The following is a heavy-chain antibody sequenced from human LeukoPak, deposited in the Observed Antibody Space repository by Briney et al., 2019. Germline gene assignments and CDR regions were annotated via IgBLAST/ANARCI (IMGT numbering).Heavy chain of an antibody. D-gene: IGHD4-17*01. CDR2: ISSSGSTI. CDR1: GFTFSDYY. CDR3: ARQGRYGDYDGDAFDI. Sequence: GGSLRLSCAASGFTFSDYYMSWIRQAPGKGLEWVSYISSSGSTIYYADSVKGRFTISRDNAKNSLYLQMNSLRAEDTAVYYCARQGRYGDYDGDAFDIWGQGTMVTVSS. J-gene: IGHJ3*02. V-gene: IGHV3-11*04.